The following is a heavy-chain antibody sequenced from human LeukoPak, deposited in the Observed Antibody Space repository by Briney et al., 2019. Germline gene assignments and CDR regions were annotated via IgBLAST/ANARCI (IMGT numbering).Heavy chain of an antibody. J-gene: IGHJ4*02. CDR3: VRSKLSYIDY. V-gene: IGHV1-2*02. D-gene: IGHD3-10*01. CDR2: INPNSCGT. CDR1: GYTFTGNY. Sequence: VASVKVSCKASGYTFTGNYMHWVRQAPGQGLEWMGWINPNSCGTNYAQKFQGRVTMTRDTSISTAYMELSRLRSDDTAVYYGVRSKLSYIDYWGQGTLVTVFS.